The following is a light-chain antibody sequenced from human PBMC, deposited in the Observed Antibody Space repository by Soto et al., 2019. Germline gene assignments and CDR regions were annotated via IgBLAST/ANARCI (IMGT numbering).Light chain of an antibody. CDR1: QNITNY. CDR3: QQSYSSPYT. V-gene: IGKV1-39*01. J-gene: IGKJ2*01. CDR2: AAS. Sequence: DIQMTQSPSSLSASVGDRVTITCRASQNITNYLNWYQQKPGKAPKLLIYAASSLEGGVPSRFSGSGCCTDFILTISSLQPEDFATYYCQQSYSSPYTFGQGTKLEIK.